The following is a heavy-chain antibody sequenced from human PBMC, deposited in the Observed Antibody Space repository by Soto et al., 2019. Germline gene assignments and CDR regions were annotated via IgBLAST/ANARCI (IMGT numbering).Heavy chain of an antibody. D-gene: IGHD1-26*01. Sequence: PSETLSLTCTVSGGSISSYYWSWIRQPPGKGLEWIGYIYCSGSTNYNPSLKSRVTISVDTSKNQFSLKLSSVTAADTAVYYCAREGWRELLSGWFDPWGQGTLVTVSS. V-gene: IGHV4-59*01. CDR3: AREGWRELLSGWFDP. CDR1: GGSISSYY. J-gene: IGHJ5*02. CDR2: IYCSGST.